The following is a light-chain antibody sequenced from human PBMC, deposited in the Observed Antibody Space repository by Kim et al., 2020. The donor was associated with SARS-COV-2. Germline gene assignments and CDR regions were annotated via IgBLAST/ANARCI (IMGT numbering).Light chain of an antibody. CDR3: QQYNSYPWT. V-gene: IGKV1-5*03. Sequence: DIQMTQSPSTLSASVGDRVTITCRASQSINTWLAWYQQKPGKAPKVLIYKASNLESGVPSRFSGSGSGTEFTLTISSLQPDDFATYYCQQYNSYPWTFGQRTKVDIK. CDR2: KAS. CDR1: QSINTW. J-gene: IGKJ1*01.